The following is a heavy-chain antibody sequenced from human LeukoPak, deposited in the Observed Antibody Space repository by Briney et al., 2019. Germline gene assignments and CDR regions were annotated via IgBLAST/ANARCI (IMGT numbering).Heavy chain of an antibody. CDR1: NDSTSPLY. CDR2: IFYSGTT. D-gene: IGHD6-13*01. V-gene: IGHV4-59*11. CDR3: ARGGSAAKYYFDS. J-gene: IGHJ4*02. Sequence: PSETLSLTCTVSNDSTSPLYWGWIRQPPGKGLEFIGYIFYSGTTNFNPSLKSRVTLSVDTSKNQFSLRLNSVTAADTAVYYCARGGSAAKYYFDSWGQGTLVTVSS.